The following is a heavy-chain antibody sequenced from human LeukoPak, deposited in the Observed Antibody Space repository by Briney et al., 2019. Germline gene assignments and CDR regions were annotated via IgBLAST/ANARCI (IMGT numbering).Heavy chain of an antibody. J-gene: IGHJ6*03. D-gene: IGHD2-15*01. CDR1: GYTFTSNY. Sequence: GASVKVSCKAFGYTFTSNYMHWVRQAPGQGPEWMGVISPSGGSTTYAQKFQGRVTLTRDTSISTAYMELSRLRSDDTAVYYCARDPLYCSGGSCPSRDYYYMDVWGKGTTVTISS. V-gene: IGHV1-46*01. CDR2: ISPSGGST. CDR3: ARDPLYCSGGSCPSRDYYYMDV.